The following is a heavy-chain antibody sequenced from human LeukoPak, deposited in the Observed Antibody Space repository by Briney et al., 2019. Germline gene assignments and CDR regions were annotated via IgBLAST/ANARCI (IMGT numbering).Heavy chain of an antibody. CDR3: ARRVCGCYYYMDV. CDR1: GGSITSGYCY. J-gene: IGHJ6*03. CDR2: IDYRANT. D-gene: IGHD6-19*01. Sequence: SETLSLTCTVSGGSITSGYCYWSWLPQSPGLGLDWIVYIDYRANTNYNPSLQSPVSIVISTTESPLSLRLSSVTAADTAVYYCARRVCGCYYYMDVWGSGTTVTVSS. V-gene: IGHV4-61*01.